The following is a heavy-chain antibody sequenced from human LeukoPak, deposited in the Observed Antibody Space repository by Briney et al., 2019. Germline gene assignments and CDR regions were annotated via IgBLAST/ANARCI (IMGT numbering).Heavy chain of an antibody. D-gene: IGHD3-22*01. V-gene: IGHV1-2*02. CDR3: ARGSPPRRNYDSRGYYSYYFDY. CDR1: GYTFTGYY. Sequence: ASVKVSCKASGYTFTGYYMHWVRQAPGQGLEWMGWINPNSGGTNYAQKFQGRVTITADKSTSTAYMELSSLRSEDTAVYYCARGSPPRRNYDSRGYYSYYFDYWGQGTLVTVSS. CDR2: INPNSGGT. J-gene: IGHJ4*02.